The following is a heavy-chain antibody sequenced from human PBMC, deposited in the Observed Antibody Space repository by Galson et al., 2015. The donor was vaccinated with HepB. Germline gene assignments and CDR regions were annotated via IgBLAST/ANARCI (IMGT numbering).Heavy chain of an antibody. CDR2: IIPILGIA. D-gene: IGHD6-13*01. CDR1: GGTFSSYT. CDR3: ARGLRYSSSWTSGNWFDP. V-gene: IGHV1-69*02. J-gene: IGHJ5*02. Sequence: SVKVSCKASGGTFSSYTISWVRQAPGQGLEWMGRIIPILGIANYAQKFQGRITITADKSTSTAYMELSSLRSEDTAVYYCARGLRYSSSWTSGNWFDPWGQGTLVTVSS.